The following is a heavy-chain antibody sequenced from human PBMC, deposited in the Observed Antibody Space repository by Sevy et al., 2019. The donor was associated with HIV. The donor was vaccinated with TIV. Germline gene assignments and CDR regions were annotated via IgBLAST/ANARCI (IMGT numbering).Heavy chain of an antibody. J-gene: IGHJ4*02. CDR1: GVSISSFY. CDR2: IYYSGST. D-gene: IGHD3-22*01. Sequence: SETLSLTCTVSGVSISSFYWSWIRQPPGKGLEWIGNIYYSGSTNYNPSLKSRVTISVDTSKNQFSLKLSSVTAADTAVYYSARRYFYDCRGSTVFDYWGQGTLVTVSS. CDR3: ARRYFYDCRGSTVFDY. V-gene: IGHV4-59*13.